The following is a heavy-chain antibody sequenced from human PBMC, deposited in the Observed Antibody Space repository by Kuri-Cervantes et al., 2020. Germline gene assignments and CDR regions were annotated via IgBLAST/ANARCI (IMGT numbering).Heavy chain of an antibody. CDR1: GFTFSSYA. CDR2: ISYDGSNK. CDR3: ARVPSGGSSDY. Sequence: GESLKISCAASGFTFSSYAMHWVRQAPGKGLEWVAVISYDGSNKYYADSVKGRFTISRDNSKNTLYLQMNSLRAEDTAVYYCARVPSGGSSDYWGQGTLVTVSS. D-gene: IGHD6-13*01. V-gene: IGHV3-30-3*01. J-gene: IGHJ4*02.